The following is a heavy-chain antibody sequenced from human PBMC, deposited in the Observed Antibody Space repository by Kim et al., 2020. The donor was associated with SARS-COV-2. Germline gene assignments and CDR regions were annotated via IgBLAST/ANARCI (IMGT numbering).Heavy chain of an antibody. D-gene: IGHD5-18*01. V-gene: IGHV4-34*01. CDR3: ARGLPRTRYSYGYGAFDI. J-gene: IGHJ3*02. CDR2: INHSGST. CDR1: GGSFSGYY. Sequence: SETLSLTCAVYGGSFSGYYWSWIRQPPGKGLEWIGEINHSGSTNYNPSLKSRVTISVDTSKNQFSLKLSSVTAADTAVYYCARGLPRTRYSYGYGAFDIWGQGTMVTVSS.